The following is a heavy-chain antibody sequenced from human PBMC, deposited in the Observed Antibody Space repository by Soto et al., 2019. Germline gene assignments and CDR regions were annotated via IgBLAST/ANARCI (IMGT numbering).Heavy chain of an antibody. CDR2: VIPVLTTT. CDR1: GDTFSSYI. CDR3: ARRRYCGYDCYHKHYYGMDV. V-gene: IGHV1-69*08. D-gene: IGHD2-21*02. J-gene: IGHJ6*02. Sequence: QVQLVQSGAEVKKPGSSVRVSCRSSGDTFSSYIVNWLRLAPGRGLEWMGRVIPVLTTTDYAQNFRGRVTISADRSPNTFDLDLRSLRSDDTVVYYCARRRYCGYDCYHKHYYGMDVWGQGSLVTVAS.